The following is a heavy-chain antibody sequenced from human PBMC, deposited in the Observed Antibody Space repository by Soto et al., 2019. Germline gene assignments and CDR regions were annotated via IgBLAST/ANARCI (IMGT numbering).Heavy chain of an antibody. V-gene: IGHV1-24*01. D-gene: IGHD6-19*01. Sequence: QVQLVQSGAEVKKPGASVKVSCKVSGYTLTELSMHWVRQAPGKGLEWMGGFDTEDGETFYAQKSQGRVTMKEDTSTDPAYMELSSLRSEDRAVYYSATGGSGWYFYWGQGTLVTVSS. CDR1: GYTLTELS. CDR3: ATGGSGWYFY. J-gene: IGHJ4*02. CDR2: FDTEDGET.